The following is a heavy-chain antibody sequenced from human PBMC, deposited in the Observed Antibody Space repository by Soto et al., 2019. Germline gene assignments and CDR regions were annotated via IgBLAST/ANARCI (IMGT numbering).Heavy chain of an antibody. CDR2: ISKDSGRAT. D-gene: IGHD1-1*01. J-gene: IGHJ4*02. CDR1: GFIFRDWF. CDR3: VSHRIRTPGVGY. Sequence: GGSLRLSCAASGFIFRDWFMSWIRQAPGKGLEWISYISKDSGRATRYADSVKGRFTISRDNTKNSLYLQMNSLRAEDTAVYFCVSHRIRTPGVGYWGQGTLVTVSS. V-gene: IGHV3-11*01.